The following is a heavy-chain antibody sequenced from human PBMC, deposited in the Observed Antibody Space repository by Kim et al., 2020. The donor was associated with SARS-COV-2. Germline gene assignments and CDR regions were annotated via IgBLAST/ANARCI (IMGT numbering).Heavy chain of an antibody. Sequence: SETLSLTCTVSGGSISSYYWSWIRQPPGKGLEWIAYIYYSGSTNYNPSLKSRVTISVDTSKNQFSLKLSSVTAADTAVYYCARGPYCGGWGCLSYYYGMDVWGQGTTVTVSS. D-gene: IGHD2-21*01. V-gene: IGHV4-59*01. CDR1: GGSISSYY. CDR2: IYYSGST. CDR3: ARGPYCGGWGCLSYYYGMDV. J-gene: IGHJ6*02.